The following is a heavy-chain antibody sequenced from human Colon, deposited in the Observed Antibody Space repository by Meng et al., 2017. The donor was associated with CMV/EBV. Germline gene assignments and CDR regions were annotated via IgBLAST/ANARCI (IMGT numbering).Heavy chain of an antibody. J-gene: IGHJ2*01. CDR3: VRRSKSNWYFDL. Sequence: GDASEFTFSSHDMYWVRQAPGQGLDWVSSLSTTSAYIFYADSVKGRFTISRDNARNSLYLQMNSLSVEDTAVYYCVRRSKSNWYFDLWGRGTLVTVSS. CDR1: EFTFSSHD. CDR2: LSTTSAYI. V-gene: IGHV3-21*01.